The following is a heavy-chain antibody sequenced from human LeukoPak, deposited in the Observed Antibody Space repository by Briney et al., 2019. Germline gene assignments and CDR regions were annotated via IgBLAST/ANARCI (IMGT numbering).Heavy chain of an antibody. Sequence: SETLSLTCTVSGGSISSSSYYWSWIRQPPGKGLEWIGSIYYSGSTYYNPSLKSRVTISVDTSKNQFSLKLSSVTAADTAVYYCAREPPSYYYDSSGYRNWFDPWGQGTLVTVSS. CDR2: IYYSGST. D-gene: IGHD3-22*01. J-gene: IGHJ5*02. CDR3: AREPPSYYYDSSGYRNWFDP. CDR1: GGSISSSSYY. V-gene: IGHV4-39*02.